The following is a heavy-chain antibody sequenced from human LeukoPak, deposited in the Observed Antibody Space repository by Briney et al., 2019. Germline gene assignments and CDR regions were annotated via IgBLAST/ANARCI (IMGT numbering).Heavy chain of an antibody. V-gene: IGHV4-39*02. CDR3: ARGRGATIARFDY. CDR1: GGSIGGHTFY. D-gene: IGHD5-12*01. CDR2: IYYNGNT. Sequence: SETLSLTCNVSGGSIGGHTFYWDWIRQPPGKGLEWIATIYYNGNTFYNLSLKSRVAISIDMSKSQFSLHLSSVTAADTAVYYCARGRGATIARFDYWGQGTLVTVSS. J-gene: IGHJ4*02.